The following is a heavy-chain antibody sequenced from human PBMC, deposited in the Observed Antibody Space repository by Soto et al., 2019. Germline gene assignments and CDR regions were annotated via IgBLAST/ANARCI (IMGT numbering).Heavy chain of an antibody. D-gene: IGHD6-13*01. J-gene: IGHJ5*02. CDR1: GASMNSYH. CDR3: ARDQGVAAAGITWFDP. CDR2: IHSSGST. Sequence: SETLSLTXTVSGASMNSYHWSWIRQPAGKGVEWIGHIHSSGSTNYNPSLKSRVTMSVDTSKNQFSLRLMSLTAADTAVYYCARDQGVAAAGITWFDPWGQGSLVTVSS. V-gene: IGHV4-4*07.